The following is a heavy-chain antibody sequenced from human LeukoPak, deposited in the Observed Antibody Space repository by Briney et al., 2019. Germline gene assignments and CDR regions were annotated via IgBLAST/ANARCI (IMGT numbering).Heavy chain of an antibody. J-gene: IGHJ3*02. Sequence: GGSLRLSCAASGFTFSSYGMHWVRQAPGKGLEWVAFIRYDGSNKYYADSVKGRFTISRDNSKNTLYLQMNSLRAEDTAVYYCAKEGVGATLGAFDIWGQGTMVTVSS. V-gene: IGHV3-30*02. CDR3: AKEGVGATLGAFDI. D-gene: IGHD1-26*01. CDR2: IRYDGSNK. CDR1: GFTFSSYG.